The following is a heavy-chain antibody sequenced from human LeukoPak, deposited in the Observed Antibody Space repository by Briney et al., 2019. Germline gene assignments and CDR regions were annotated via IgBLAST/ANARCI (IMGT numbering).Heavy chain of an antibody. V-gene: IGHV5-51*01. CDR3: AILGGSWNNNWFDP. J-gene: IGHJ5*02. CDR1: GYSFTSYW. CDR2: SYPGDSNT. Sequence: GESLKISCKGSGYSFTSYWIGWVRQMPGKGLEWMGISYPGDSNTRYSPSCQGQVTISADKSISTAYPQWSSLKASDTAMYYCAILGGSWNNNWFDPWGQGTLVTVSS. D-gene: IGHD1-26*01.